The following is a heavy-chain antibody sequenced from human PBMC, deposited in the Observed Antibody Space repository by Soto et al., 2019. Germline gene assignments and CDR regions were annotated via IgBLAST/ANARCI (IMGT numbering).Heavy chain of an antibody. CDR1: GGSISSYY. CDR3: AREVRGIQLWSNWFNP. V-gene: IGHV4-59*01. Sequence: PSETLSLTCTVSGGSISSYYWSWIRQPARKGLEWIGYIYYSGSTNYNPSLQSRVTISVDTSGNQFCLKLNSVGAADTAVYCCAREVRGIQLWSNWFNPWGQGTLVTVSS. D-gene: IGHD5-18*01. CDR2: IYYSGST. J-gene: IGHJ5*02.